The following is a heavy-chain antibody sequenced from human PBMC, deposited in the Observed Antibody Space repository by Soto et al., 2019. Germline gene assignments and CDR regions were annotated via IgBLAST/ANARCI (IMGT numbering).Heavy chain of an antibody. D-gene: IGHD3-16*01. CDR2: INPNSGGT. Sequence: ASVKVSCKASGYTFTGYYMHWVRQAPGQGLEWMGWINPNSGGTNYAQKFQGRVTMTRDTSISTAYMELSRLRSDDTAVYYCARLKDQGWHGGHYYYGMDVWGQGTTVTVSS. CDR3: ARLKDQGWHGGHYYYGMDV. J-gene: IGHJ6*02. CDR1: GYTFTGYY. V-gene: IGHV1-2*02.